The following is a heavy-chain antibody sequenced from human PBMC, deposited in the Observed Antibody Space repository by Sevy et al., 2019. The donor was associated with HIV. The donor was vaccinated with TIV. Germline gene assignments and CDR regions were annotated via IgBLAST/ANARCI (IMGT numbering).Heavy chain of an antibody. Sequence: GGSLRLSCAASGFTFSNAWMSWVRQAPGKGLEWVGRIKSKTDGGTTGYAAPVKGRFTISRDDSKNTLYLQMNSLKTEDTAVYYCTAGITIFGVVIIPTYYYYYGMDVWGQGTTVTVSS. CDR2: IKSKTDGGTT. J-gene: IGHJ6*02. D-gene: IGHD3-3*01. CDR1: GFTFSNAW. CDR3: TAGITIFGVVIIPTYYYYYGMDV. V-gene: IGHV3-15*01.